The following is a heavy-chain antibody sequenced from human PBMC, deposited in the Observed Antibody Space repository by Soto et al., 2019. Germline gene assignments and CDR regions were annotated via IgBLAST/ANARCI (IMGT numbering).Heavy chain of an antibody. CDR3: ARDPVTAADYFDY. D-gene: IGHD6-13*01. CDR1: GDSVSSNSAT. CDR2: TYYRSKWYY. V-gene: IGHV6-1*01. Sequence: SQTLSLTCAISGDSVSSNSATWNLIRQSPLRGLEWLGRTYYRSKWYYDYAVSVKSRITINPDTSKNQFSLQLNSVTPEDTAVYYCARDPVTAADYFDYWGPGTLVTVSS. J-gene: IGHJ4*02.